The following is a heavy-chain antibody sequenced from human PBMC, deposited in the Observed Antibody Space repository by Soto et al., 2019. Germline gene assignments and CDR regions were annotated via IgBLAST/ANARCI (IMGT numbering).Heavy chain of an antibody. CDR3: ARHETLASAGGY. Sequence: SETLSLTCTVSGGSISGTSYYWGWIRQPPGKGLEWTGSIYYGGSTYYNPSLKSRVTISVDTSKNQFSLKLRSVTAADTAVYYCARHETLASAGGYWGQRTVVPVSS. V-gene: IGHV4-39*01. D-gene: IGHD2-15*01. CDR1: GGSISGTSYY. J-gene: IGHJ4*02. CDR2: IYYGGST.